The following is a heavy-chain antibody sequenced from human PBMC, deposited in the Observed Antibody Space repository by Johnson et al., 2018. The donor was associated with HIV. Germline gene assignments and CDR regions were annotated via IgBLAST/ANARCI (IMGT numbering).Heavy chain of an antibody. CDR1: GFTVSRNY. D-gene: IGHD3-10*01. J-gene: IGHJ3*02. V-gene: IGHV3-23*04. CDR2: ISGSGGST. CDR3: AKSSSATYYGDAFDI. Sequence: VQLVESGGGLVQPGGSLRLSCAASGFTVSRNYMSWVRQAPGKGLEWVSAISGSGGSTYYADSVTGRFTISRDNSKKTLSLQMNSLRPEDTAVYYCAKSSSATYYGDAFDIWGQGTMVTVSS.